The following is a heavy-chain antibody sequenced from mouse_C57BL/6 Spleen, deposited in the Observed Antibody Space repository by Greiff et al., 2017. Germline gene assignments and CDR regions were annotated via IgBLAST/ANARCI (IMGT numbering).Heavy chain of an antibody. Sequence: VQLQQPGAELVRPGTSVKLSCKASGYTFTSYWMHWVKQRPGQGLEWIGVIDPSDSYTNYNQKFKGKATLTVDTSSSTAYMQLSSLTSEDSAVYYCARSEVYYGNYDAMDYWGQGTSDTVSS. J-gene: IGHJ4*01. V-gene: IGHV1-59*01. D-gene: IGHD2-1*01. CDR1: GYTFTSYW. CDR2: IDPSDSYT. CDR3: ARSEVYYGNYDAMDY.